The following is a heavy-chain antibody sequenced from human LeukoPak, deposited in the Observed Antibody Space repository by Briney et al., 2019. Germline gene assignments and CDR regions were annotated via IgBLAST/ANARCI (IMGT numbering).Heavy chain of an antibody. CDR2: INPSGGST. D-gene: IGHD2-15*01. CDR1: GYTFTSYY. V-gene: IGHV1-46*01. CDR3: ATATRLSNFDY. J-gene: IGHJ4*02. Sequence: ASVNVSCKASGYTFTSYYMHWVRQAPGQGLEWMGIINPSGGSTSYAQKFQGRVTMTRDTSTSTVYMELSSLRSEDTAVYYCATATRLSNFDYWGQGTLVTVSS.